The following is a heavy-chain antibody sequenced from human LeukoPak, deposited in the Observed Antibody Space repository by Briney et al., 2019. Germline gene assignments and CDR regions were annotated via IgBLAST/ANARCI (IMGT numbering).Heavy chain of an antibody. Sequence: GGSLRLSCAASGFSFTSFAMSWVRQAPGKGLEWVANIKEDGTEKNYVDSVKGRFTISRDNVKKSLYLEMNSLRVEDTAVYYCARGRWSDYWGQGTQVTVSS. CDR1: GFSFTSFA. D-gene: IGHD5-24*01. CDR3: ARGRWSDY. CDR2: IKEDGTEK. J-gene: IGHJ4*02. V-gene: IGHV3-7*01.